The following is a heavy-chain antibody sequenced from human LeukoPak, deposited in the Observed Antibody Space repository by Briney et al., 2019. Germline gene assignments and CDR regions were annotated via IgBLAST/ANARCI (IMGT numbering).Heavy chain of an antibody. CDR2: IKQDGSEK. CDR1: GFTFSSYW. CDR3: AREACYVWGSYRPCAFDI. D-gene: IGHD3-16*02. V-gene: IGHV3-7*03. Sequence: HSGGSLRLSCAASGFTFSSYWMSWVRQAPGKGLEWVANIKQDGSEKYYVDSVKGRFTISRDNAKNSLYLQMNSLRAEDTAVYYCAREACYVWGSYRPCAFDIWGQGTMVTVSS. J-gene: IGHJ3*02.